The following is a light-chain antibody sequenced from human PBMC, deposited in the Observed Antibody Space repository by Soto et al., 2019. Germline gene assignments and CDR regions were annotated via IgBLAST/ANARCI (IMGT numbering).Light chain of an antibody. CDR1: QSVSSN. CDR3: QQFNNWPQT. V-gene: IGKV3-15*01. Sequence: EIVMTQSPATLSVSPGERATLSCRASQSVSSNLAWYQQKGGQAPRLLIYGASTRATGIPARFSGSGSGTEFTLTISSLQSEDFAVYFCQQFNNWPQTFXQGTKVDIK. J-gene: IGKJ1*01. CDR2: GAS.